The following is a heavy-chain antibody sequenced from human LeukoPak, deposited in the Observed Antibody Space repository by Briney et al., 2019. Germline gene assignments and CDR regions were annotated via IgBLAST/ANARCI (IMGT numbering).Heavy chain of an antibody. Sequence: GGSLRLPCAASGFTVSSTYFVGWVSQAPGEGLEWVSLIYGSRSTYYADPVKGRFTINRDNSKNTLYLQMSSLGTGDTAVYYGAKWEGDGYVYSYWGQGTLVTVSS. D-gene: IGHD3-22*01. J-gene: IGHJ4*02. CDR1: GFTVSSTY. V-gene: IGHV3-66*02. CDR2: IYGSRST. CDR3: AKWEGDGYVYSY.